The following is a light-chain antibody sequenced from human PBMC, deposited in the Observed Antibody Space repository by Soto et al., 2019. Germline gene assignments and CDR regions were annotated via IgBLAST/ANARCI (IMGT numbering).Light chain of an antibody. CDR3: QKFYSGPPPWT. Sequence: DIQMTQSPSSLSASVGDSVTITCRASQGISYYLAWYQVKPGKVPKLLIYSASTLQSGVPSRFSGSGSGTDFTLTISSLQPEDVATYYCQKFYSGPPPWTFGGGTKVEIK. CDR2: SAS. V-gene: IGKV1-27*01. J-gene: IGKJ4*01. CDR1: QGISYY.